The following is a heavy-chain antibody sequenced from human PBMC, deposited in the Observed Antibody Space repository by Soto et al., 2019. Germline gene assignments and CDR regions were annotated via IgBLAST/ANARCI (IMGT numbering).Heavy chain of an antibody. V-gene: IGHV1-18*01. Sequence: QVQLVQSGAEVKKPGASVKVSCKASGYTFTSYGISWVRQAPGQGLEWMGWISAYNGNTNYAQKLQGRVTMTTDTSTSIAYIELRSLRSDDTAVYYCASSLLVGYGLEGESDWGQGTLVTVSS. J-gene: IGHJ4*02. D-gene: IGHD5-18*01. CDR3: ASSLLVGYGLEGESD. CDR2: ISAYNGNT. CDR1: GYTFTSYG.